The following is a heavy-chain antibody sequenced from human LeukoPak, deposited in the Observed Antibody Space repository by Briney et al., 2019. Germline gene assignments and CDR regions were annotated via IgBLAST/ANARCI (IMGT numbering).Heavy chain of an antibody. D-gene: IGHD6-13*01. CDR1: GFTVSSNY. Sequence: GGSLRLSCAASGFTVSSNYMNWVRQAPGKGLEWVSVIYSGGSSYYADSVKGRLPSSRVNSKNTLYLQMSSLRAEYTAGYYCARGQYSSSCYFDYWGQGTLVTVSS. CDR2: IYSGGSS. V-gene: IGHV3-53*01. CDR3: ARGQYSSSCYFDY. J-gene: IGHJ4*02.